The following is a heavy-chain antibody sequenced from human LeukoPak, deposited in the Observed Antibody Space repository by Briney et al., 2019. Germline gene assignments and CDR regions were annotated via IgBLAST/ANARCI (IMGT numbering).Heavy chain of an antibody. CDR1: GGSISSYY. V-gene: IGHV4-4*07. J-gene: IGHJ3*02. Sequence: SETLSLTCTVSGGSISSYYWSWIRQPAGKGLEWIGRIYTSGSTNYNPSLKSRVTMSVDTSKNQFSLELSSVTAADTAVYYCARGAHLIYDFWSGYPGGAFDIWGQGTMVTVSS. D-gene: IGHD3-3*01. CDR2: IYTSGST. CDR3: ARGAHLIYDFWSGYPGGAFDI.